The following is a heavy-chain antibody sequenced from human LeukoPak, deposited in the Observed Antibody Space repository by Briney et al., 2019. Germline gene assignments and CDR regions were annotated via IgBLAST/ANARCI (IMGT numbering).Heavy chain of an antibody. Sequence: PGGSLRLSCAASGFTFSSYGMHWVRQAPGKGLEWVAFIRYDGSNKYYADSVKGRFTISRDNSKNTLYLQMNSLRAEDTAVYYCAKGNANRSYYYDSSGSHYWGQGTLVTVSS. D-gene: IGHD3-22*01. J-gene: IGHJ4*02. V-gene: IGHV3-30*02. CDR2: IRYDGSNK. CDR3: AKGNANRSYYYDSSGSHY. CDR1: GFTFSSYG.